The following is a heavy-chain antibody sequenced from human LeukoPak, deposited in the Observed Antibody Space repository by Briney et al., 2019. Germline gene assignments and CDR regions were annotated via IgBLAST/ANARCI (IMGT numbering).Heavy chain of an antibody. CDR3: ARDPTYYYDSSGIID. V-gene: IGHV1-69*06. J-gene: IGHJ4*02. Sequence: ASVKVSCKASGGTFSSYAISWVRQAPGQGLVWMGRIIPIFGTANYAQKFQGRVTITADKSTSTAYMELSSLRSEDTAVYYCARDPTYYYDSSGIIDWGQGTLVTVSS. D-gene: IGHD3-22*01. CDR2: IIPIFGTA. CDR1: GGTFSSYA.